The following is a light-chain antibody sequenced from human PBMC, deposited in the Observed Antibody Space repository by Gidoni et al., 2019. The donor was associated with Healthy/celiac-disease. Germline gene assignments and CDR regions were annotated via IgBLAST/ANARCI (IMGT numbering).Light chain of an antibody. J-gene: IGLJ2*01. CDR2: DVS. Sequence: QSALTQPASVSGSHGQSITSSCTGTSSDVGGYNYVSCQQHPGKAPKLMIYDVSNRPSGVSNRFSGSKSGNTASLTISGLQAEDEADYYCSSYTSSSTPVVFGGGTKLTVL. CDR3: SSYTSSSTPVV. V-gene: IGLV2-14*03. CDR1: SSDVGGYNY.